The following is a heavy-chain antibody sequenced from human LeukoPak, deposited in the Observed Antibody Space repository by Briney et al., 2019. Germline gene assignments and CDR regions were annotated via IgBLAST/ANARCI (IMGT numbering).Heavy chain of an antibody. J-gene: IGHJ4*02. V-gene: IGHV1-18*01. CDR1: GGTFSSYA. CDR3: ARDSGAELATISDH. CDR2: ISAYNGNT. D-gene: IGHD5-24*01. Sequence: ASVKVSCKASGGTFSSYAISWVRQAPGQGLEWMGWISAYNGNTNYVQKIQGRVTMTTDTSTSTAYMELRSLRSDDTAVYYCARDSGAELATISDHWGQGTLVTVSS.